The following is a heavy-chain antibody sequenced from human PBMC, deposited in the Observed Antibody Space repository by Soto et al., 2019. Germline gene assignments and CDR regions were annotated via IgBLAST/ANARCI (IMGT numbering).Heavy chain of an antibody. CDR1: GYMFSGFG. D-gene: IGHD3-10*01. Sequence: QVQLVQSGAEVKKPGASVKVSCKASGYMFSGFGINWVRQAPGQGLEWMGWIRPYDGNTDYAQNLQGRLTMTTDTSTSTDYMELRSLTSDDTAVYYCARDLDGSGSYYTDYWGPGTLVTVSS. CDR2: IRPYDGNT. J-gene: IGHJ4*02. V-gene: IGHV1-18*01. CDR3: ARDLDGSGSYYTDY.